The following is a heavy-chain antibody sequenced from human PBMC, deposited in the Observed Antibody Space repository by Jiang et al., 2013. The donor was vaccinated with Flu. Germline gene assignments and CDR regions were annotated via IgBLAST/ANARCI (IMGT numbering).Heavy chain of an antibody. CDR3: ARDGVIAAAGTYFDY. D-gene: IGHD6-13*01. CDR2: IYSSGST. V-gene: IGHV4-61*02. CDR1: GGSISSGIYY. Sequence: GPGLVKPSQTLSLTCTVSGGSISSGIYYWSWIRQPAGKGLEWIGHIYSSGSTNYNPSLKSRVTISVDTSKNQFSLRLSSVTAADTAVYYCARDGVIAAAGTYFDYWGQGTLVTVSS. J-gene: IGHJ4*02.